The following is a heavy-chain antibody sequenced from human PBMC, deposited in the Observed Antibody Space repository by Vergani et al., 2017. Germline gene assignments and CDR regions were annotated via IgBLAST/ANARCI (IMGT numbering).Heavy chain of an antibody. Sequence: QVQLVQSGAEVKKPGASVKVSCKASGYTFTSYYMHWVRQAPGQGLEWMGIINPSGGSTSYAQKFQGRVTMTRDTSTRTVYMELSSLRSEDTAVYYCARDLLYYYDSSGHFDYWGQGTLVTVSS. CDR2: INPSGGST. J-gene: IGHJ4*02. V-gene: IGHV1-46*01. CDR3: ARDLLYYYDSSGHFDY. D-gene: IGHD3-22*01. CDR1: GYTFTSYY.